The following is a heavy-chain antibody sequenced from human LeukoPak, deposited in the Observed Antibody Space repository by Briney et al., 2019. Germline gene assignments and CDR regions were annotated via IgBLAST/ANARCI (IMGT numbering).Heavy chain of an antibody. D-gene: IGHD2-8*02. CDR3: ARGYSTGSKSFSLYYYMDV. V-gene: IGHV4-4*07. CDR1: GSSISGYF. CDR2: IYTSGST. J-gene: IGHJ6*03. Sequence: SETLSLTCTVSGSSISGYFWTWIRQAAGKGLEWIGRIYTSGSTKYNPSLKSRVTISLDMSKNQFSLKLTSVTAAHTAVYYGARGYSTGSKSFSLYYYMDVWGKGTTVTV.